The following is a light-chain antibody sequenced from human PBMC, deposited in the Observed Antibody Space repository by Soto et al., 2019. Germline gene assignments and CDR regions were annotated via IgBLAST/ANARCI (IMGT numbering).Light chain of an antibody. V-gene: IGKV3-11*01. CDR2: DAS. J-gene: IGKJ1*01. CDR1: QSISSY. CDR3: QQRSDWPRGT. Sequence: EIVLTQSPATLSLSPGERATLSCRASQSISSYLAWYQQKAGQAPRLLIYDASSRATGIPARFSGSGSGTDFTLTISSLEPEDSAVYYCQQRSDWPRGTFGQGTKVDIK.